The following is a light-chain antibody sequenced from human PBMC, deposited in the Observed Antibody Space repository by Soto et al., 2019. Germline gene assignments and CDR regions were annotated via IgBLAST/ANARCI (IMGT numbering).Light chain of an antibody. Sequence: QSVLTQSPSASGTPGQRVTISCSGGRSNIGTNTVNWYQQIPGTAPKLLIYTNNQRPSGVPDRFSGSKSGTSASLAISGLQSEDEADYYCAAWDDSLNGHVFGGGTKLTVL. J-gene: IGLJ2*01. CDR2: TNN. CDR1: RSNIGTNT. V-gene: IGLV1-44*01. CDR3: AAWDDSLNGHV.